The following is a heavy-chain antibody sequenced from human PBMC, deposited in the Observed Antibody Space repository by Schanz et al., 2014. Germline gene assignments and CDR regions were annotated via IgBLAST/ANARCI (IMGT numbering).Heavy chain of an antibody. J-gene: IGHJ4*02. D-gene: IGHD1-1*01. CDR2: VSDDGNKK. Sequence: VQLVESGGGLVQPGGSLRLSCAASGFSVGNKYMNWVRQAPGKGLEWVAVVSDDGNKKYYADSVKGRFTISRDNSKNTLYLQMNGLRGEDTAVYYCAKDLDANYFDYWGQGILVTVSS. V-gene: IGHV3-30*18. CDR1: GFSVGNKY. CDR3: AKDLDANYFDY.